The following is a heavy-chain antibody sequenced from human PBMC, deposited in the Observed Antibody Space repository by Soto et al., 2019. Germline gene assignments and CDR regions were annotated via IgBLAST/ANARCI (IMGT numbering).Heavy chain of an antibody. CDR3: ARGVAAAGYFDY. Sequence: PSETLSLTCTVSGGSISSYYWSWIRQPPGKGLEWIGYIYYSGSTNYNPSLKSRVTISVDTSKNQFSLKLSSVTAADTAVYYCARGVAAAGYFDYWGQGTLVTVSS. CDR1: GGSISSYY. CDR2: IYYSGST. V-gene: IGHV4-59*01. D-gene: IGHD6-13*01. J-gene: IGHJ4*02.